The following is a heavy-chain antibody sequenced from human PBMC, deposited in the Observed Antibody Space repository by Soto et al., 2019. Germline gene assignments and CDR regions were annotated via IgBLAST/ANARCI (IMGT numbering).Heavy chain of an antibody. CDR1: GYSFTSYW. J-gene: IGHJ5*02. CDR2: IYPGDSDT. V-gene: IGHV5-51*01. D-gene: IGHD2-15*01. CDR3: ARLNLGYCSGGSCPVNWFDP. Sequence: PGESLKISCKGSGYSFTSYWIGWVRQMPGKGLEWMGIIYPGDSDTRYSPSFQGQVTISADKSISTAYLQWSSLKASDTAMYYCARLNLGYCSGGSCPVNWFDPWGQGTLVTVSS.